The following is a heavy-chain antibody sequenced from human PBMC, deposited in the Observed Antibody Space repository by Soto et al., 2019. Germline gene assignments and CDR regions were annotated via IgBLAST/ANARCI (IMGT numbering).Heavy chain of an antibody. CDR3: AKATATSGGAFEI. V-gene: IGHV3-23*01. Sequence: GPLRIPCSVFGFICSSYDMSWVRQAPGKGLEWVSTILVGGSTHYEDSVKGRFTISRDTSKNTVYLQMNSLTAGDKAFYYCAKATATSGGAFEIYGQGTMVTV. CDR1: GFICSSYD. CDR2: ILVGGST. D-gene: IGHD1-1*01. J-gene: IGHJ3*02.